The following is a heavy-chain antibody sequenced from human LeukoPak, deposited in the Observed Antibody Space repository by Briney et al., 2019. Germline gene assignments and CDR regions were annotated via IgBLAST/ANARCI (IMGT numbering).Heavy chain of an antibody. V-gene: IGHV3-21*04. CDR1: EFSFSNYS. CDR2: ISSSSPYK. CDR3: ARDLGAFDI. J-gene: IGHJ3*02. Sequence: GGSLRLSCAASEFSFSNYSMTWVRQAPGGGLEWVASISSSSPYKYYADSVKGRFTISRDNAKNSLYLQMNSLRAEDTALYHCARDLGAFDIWGQGTMVTVSS.